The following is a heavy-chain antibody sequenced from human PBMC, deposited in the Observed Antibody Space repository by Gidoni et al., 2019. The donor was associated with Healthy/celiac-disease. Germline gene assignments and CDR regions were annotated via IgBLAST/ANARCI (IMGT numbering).Heavy chain of an antibody. CDR1: GFTFSSYW. CDR2: MNSEGSST. CDR3: ARARAVAGPYYFDY. V-gene: IGHV3-74*01. D-gene: IGHD6-19*01. Sequence: EVQLLESGGGFVQPGGSLRLSCAASGFTFSSYWTHGFRQAPGKGLVWVSRMNSEGSSTSYADSVKGRFTISRDNAKNTLYLQMNSLRAEDTAVYYCARARAVAGPYYFDYWGQGTLVTVSS. J-gene: IGHJ4*02.